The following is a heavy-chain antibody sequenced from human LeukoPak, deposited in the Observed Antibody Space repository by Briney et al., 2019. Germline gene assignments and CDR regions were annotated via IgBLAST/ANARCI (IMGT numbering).Heavy chain of an antibody. CDR3: ARAREYYDILTGYKVSHYFDY. J-gene: IGHJ4*02. D-gene: IGHD3-9*01. V-gene: IGHV3-7*01. Sequence: GGSLRLSCAASGFTFNNAWMSWVRQAPGKGLEWVANIKQDGSEKYYVDSVKGRFTISRDNAKNSLYLQMNSLRAEDTAVYYCARAREYYDILTGYKVSHYFDYWGQGTLVTVSS. CDR2: IKQDGSEK. CDR1: GFTFNNAW.